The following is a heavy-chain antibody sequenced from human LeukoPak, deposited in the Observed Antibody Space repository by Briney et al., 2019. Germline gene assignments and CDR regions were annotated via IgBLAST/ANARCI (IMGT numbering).Heavy chain of an antibody. CDR1: GFSFSSYS. V-gene: IGHV3-48*04. CDR3: ARDKYPTTVHDAFDV. D-gene: IGHD4-17*01. CDR2: ISGGSPTI. Sequence: GGSLRLSCSAAGFSFSSYSMNWVRQAPGEGMEWVSYISGGSPTIYYADSVKGRFTISRDNARDSLYLQINSLRAEDTAVYYCARDKYPTTVHDAFDVWGQGTMVTVSS. J-gene: IGHJ3*01.